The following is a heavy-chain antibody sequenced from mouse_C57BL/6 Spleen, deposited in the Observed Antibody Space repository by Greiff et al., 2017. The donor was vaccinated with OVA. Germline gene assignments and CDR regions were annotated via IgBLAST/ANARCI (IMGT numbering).Heavy chain of an antibody. CDR2: INPNYGTT. CDR3: ASPDYGSTYWYFDV. V-gene: IGHV1-39*01. J-gene: IGHJ1*03. CDR1: GYSFTDYN. D-gene: IGHD1-1*01. Sequence: EVKLMESGPELVKPGASVKISCKASGYSFTDYNMNWVKQSNGKSLEWIGVINPNYGTTSYNQKFKGKATLTVDQSSSTAYMQLNRLTSEDSAVYYCASPDYGSTYWYFDVWGTGTTVTVSS.